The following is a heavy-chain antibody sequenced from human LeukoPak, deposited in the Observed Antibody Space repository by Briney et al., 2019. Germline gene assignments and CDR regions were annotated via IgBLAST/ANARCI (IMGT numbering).Heavy chain of an antibody. CDR1: GFTFSTYW. CDR2: IKHDGGEK. CDR3: ARITGIEAAGDY. D-gene: IGHD6-13*01. V-gene: IGHV3-7*04. J-gene: IGHJ4*02. Sequence: GGSLRLSCAASGFTFSTYWMSWVRQAPGRGLEWVANIKHDGGEKFYVDSVRGRFTISRDNAKNSLYLQLNSLRAEDTALYYCARITGIEAAGDYWGQGTLVTVSS.